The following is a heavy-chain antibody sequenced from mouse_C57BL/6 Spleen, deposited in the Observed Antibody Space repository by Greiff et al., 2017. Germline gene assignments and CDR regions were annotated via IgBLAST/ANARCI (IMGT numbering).Heavy chain of an antibody. J-gene: IGHJ2*01. Sequence: EVQLQQSGAELVKPGASVKLSCTASGFNIKDYYMHWVKQRTEQGLEWIGRIDPENGDTKYAPKFQGKATITADTSSNTAYLQLSSLTSEDTAVYYCARNYYSNSYFDYWGQGTTLTVSS. CDR2: IDPENGDT. CDR3: ARNYYSNSYFDY. D-gene: IGHD2-5*01. V-gene: IGHV14-2*01. CDR1: GFNIKDYY.